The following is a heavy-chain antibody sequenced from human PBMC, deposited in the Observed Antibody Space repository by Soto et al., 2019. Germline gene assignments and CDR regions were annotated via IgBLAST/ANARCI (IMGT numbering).Heavy chain of an antibody. J-gene: IGHJ5*02. V-gene: IGHV3-30-3*01. D-gene: IGHD6-13*01. CDR3: ARDAADNWFDP. CDR2: ISYDGSNK. Sequence: PGGSLRLSCAASGFTFSSYVMHWVRQAPGKGLEWVAVISYDGSNKYYADSVKGRFTISRDNSKNTLYLQMNSLRAEDTAVYYCARDAADNWFDPWGQGTLVTVSS. CDR1: GFTFSSYV.